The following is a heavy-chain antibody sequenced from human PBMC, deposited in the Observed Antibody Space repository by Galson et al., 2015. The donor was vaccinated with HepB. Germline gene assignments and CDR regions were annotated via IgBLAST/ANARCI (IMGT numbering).Heavy chain of an antibody. CDR2: TNPDGSIT. J-gene: IGHJ5*02. D-gene: IGHD5-18*01. V-gene: IGHV3-74*01. CDR1: GFILSSYW. CDR3: TMDPSGYPNYDT. Sequence: SLRLSCAASGFILSSYWMHWVRQAPGKGLVWVSRTNPDGSITTYADSVKARFTISRDSAKNTLYLQMFGLRVEDTAVYYCTMDPSGYPNYDTWGQGTLVTVSS.